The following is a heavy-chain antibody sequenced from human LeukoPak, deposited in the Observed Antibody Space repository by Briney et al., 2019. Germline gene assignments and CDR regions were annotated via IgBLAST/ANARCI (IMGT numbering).Heavy chain of an antibody. CDR1: GYTFTSYD. CDR3: ARIRDGYNDAYDI. CDR2: INPSGGNT. Sequence: ASVKVSCKATGYTFTSYDISWVRQAPGQGLEWMGLINPSGGNTNYAQNFQGRVTMTRDTSASTVYMELSSLRSEDTAIYYCARIRDGYNDAYDIWGQGTVVTVPT. V-gene: IGHV1-46*01. D-gene: IGHD5-24*01. J-gene: IGHJ3*02.